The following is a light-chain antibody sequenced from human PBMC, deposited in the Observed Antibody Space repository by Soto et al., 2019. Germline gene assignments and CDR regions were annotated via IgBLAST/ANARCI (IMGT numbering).Light chain of an antibody. Sequence: ANQLTQSPSSLSASVGDRVTITCRASQGISSALAWYQQKPGKAPKLLIYDASSLESGVPSRFSGSGSGTDFTLTVGSLQPEDFATYYCQQFNSYPLFGGGTKVEIK. CDR3: QQFNSYPL. V-gene: IGKV1-13*02. J-gene: IGKJ4*01. CDR1: QGISSA. CDR2: DAS.